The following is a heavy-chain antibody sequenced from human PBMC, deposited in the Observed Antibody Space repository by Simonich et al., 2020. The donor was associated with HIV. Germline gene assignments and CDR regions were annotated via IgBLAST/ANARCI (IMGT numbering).Heavy chain of an antibody. CDR2: IYWYDNK. J-gene: IGHJ4*02. V-gene: IGHV2-5*01. D-gene: IGHD6-19*01. CDR1: GVSLSTSGVG. CDR3: AHLAGAGIGGFDF. Sequence: QSTLKESGPTLVKPTQTLTLTCTFSGVSLSTSGVGVGWTRQPPGKALELLALIYWYDNKSYSPSRKSRLNITADTTKNQVVLTMTHMDPVDTATYYCAHLAGAGIGGFDFWGQGTLVTVSS.